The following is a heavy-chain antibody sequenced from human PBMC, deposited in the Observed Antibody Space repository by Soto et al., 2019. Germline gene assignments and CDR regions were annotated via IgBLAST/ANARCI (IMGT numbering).Heavy chain of an antibody. D-gene: IGHD2-21*01. CDR3: AIDSGILWWWIDPTYADLHAFDI. Sequence: EVQLVESGGGVIRPGGSLSLSCTASGFTFDDYAMSWVRPAPGKGLVWVSGISWNGGTTGNADSVKGRFTISRDNAKNSLYLQMNGLRAEDTALYYCAIDSGILWWWIDPTYADLHAFDIWGQGTMVTVSS. CDR2: ISWNGGTT. V-gene: IGHV3-20*04. J-gene: IGHJ3*02. CDR1: GFTFDDYA.